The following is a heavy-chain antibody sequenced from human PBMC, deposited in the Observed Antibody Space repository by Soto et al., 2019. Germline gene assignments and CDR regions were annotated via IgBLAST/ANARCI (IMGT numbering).Heavy chain of an antibody. V-gene: IGHV3-21*01. CDR2: ISSSSSYI. D-gene: IGHD6-19*01. Sequence: PGGSLRLSCAASGFTFSSYSMNWVRQAPGKGLEWVSSISSSSSYIYYADSVKGRFTISRDNAKNSLYLQMNSLRAEDTAVYYCARAVIAVAGAYYYYGMDVWGQGTTVTVS. J-gene: IGHJ6*02. CDR1: GFTFSSYS. CDR3: ARAVIAVAGAYYYYGMDV.